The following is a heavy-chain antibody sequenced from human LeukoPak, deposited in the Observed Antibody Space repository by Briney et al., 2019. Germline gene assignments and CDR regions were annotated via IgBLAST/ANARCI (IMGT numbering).Heavy chain of an antibody. CDR3: ASAFEYSSSLYFQH. CDR2: IYYSGST. V-gene: IGHV4-39*07. CDR1: GGSISGSSSYY. Sequence: TLSLTCTVSGGSISGSSSYYWGWIRQPPGKGLEWIGSIYYSGSTYYNPSLKSRVTISVDTSKNQFSLKLSSVTAADTAVYYCASAFEYSSSLYFQHWGQGTLVTVSS. D-gene: IGHD6-6*01. J-gene: IGHJ1*01.